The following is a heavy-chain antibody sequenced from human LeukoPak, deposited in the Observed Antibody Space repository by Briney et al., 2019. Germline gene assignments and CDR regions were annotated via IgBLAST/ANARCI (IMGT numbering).Heavy chain of an antibody. CDR2: INHSGST. V-gene: IGHV4-34*01. CDR1: GGSFSGYY. CDR3: ARHSIVGATNY. J-gene: IGHJ4*02. Sequence: SETLSLTCAGYGGSFSGYYWSWIRQPPGKGLEWIGEINHSGSTNYNPSLKSRVTISVDTSKNQFSLKLSSVTAADTAVYYCARHSIVGATNYWGQGTLVTVSS. D-gene: IGHD1-26*01.